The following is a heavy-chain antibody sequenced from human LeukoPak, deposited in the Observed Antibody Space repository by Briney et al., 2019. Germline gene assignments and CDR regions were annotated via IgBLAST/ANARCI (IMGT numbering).Heavy chain of an antibody. CDR1: GGTFSSYA. CDR3: ARVHPVLRFLEWLPQHLHYYMGV. J-gene: IGHJ6*03. D-gene: IGHD3-3*01. Sequence: ASVKVSCKASGGTFSSYAISWVRQAPGQGLEWMGGIIPIFGTANYAQKFQGRVTITADESTSTAYMELSSLRSEDTAVYYCARVHPVLRFLEWLPQHLHYYMGVWGKGATVTVSS. CDR2: IIPIFGTA. V-gene: IGHV1-69*13.